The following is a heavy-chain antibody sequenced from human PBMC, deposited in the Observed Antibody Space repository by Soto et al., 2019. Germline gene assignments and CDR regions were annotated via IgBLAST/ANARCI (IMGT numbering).Heavy chain of an antibody. Sequence: EVQLVESGGGLVQPGGSLRLSCAASGFTFSTYDMHWVRQPAGKGLQWVSTIGPGGDTYYPGSVKDRFTISRENAKNSLFLHMNSLRDGDTAVYYCARGPTELIYFGKGYFDLWGRGPLVTVSS. CDR1: GFTFSTYD. D-gene: IGHD3-10*01. CDR3: ARGPTELIYFGKGYFDL. J-gene: IGHJ2*01. CDR2: IGPGGDT. V-gene: IGHV3-13*04.